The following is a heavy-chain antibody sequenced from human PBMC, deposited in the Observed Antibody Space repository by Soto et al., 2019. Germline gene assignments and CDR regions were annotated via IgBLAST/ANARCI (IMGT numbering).Heavy chain of an antibody. V-gene: IGHV4-31*03. CDR1: GGSIISGGYY. CDR3: ARGVVEYYDILTGYYGPIDY. CDR2: IYYSGST. Sequence: PSETLSLTCTVSGGSIISGGYYLICIRQHPWKGLEWIGYIYYSGSTYYNPSLKSRVTISVDTSKNQFSLKLSSVTAADTAVYYCARGVVEYYDILTGYYGPIDYWGQGTLVTVSS. J-gene: IGHJ4*02. D-gene: IGHD3-9*01.